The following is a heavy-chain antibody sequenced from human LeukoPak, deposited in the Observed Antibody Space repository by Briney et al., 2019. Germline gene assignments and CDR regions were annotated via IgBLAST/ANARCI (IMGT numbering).Heavy chain of an antibody. V-gene: IGHV3-48*04. Sequence: GGSLRLSCAASGITFSSYNMNWVRQAPGKGLEWVSYISSSSDKIYYAKSVKGRFTISRDNAKNSLYLQVNSLTAEDTAVYYCATDDYDSSVPIWGHGTMVTVSS. J-gene: IGHJ3*02. CDR2: ISSSSDKI. CDR1: GITFSSYN. CDR3: ATDDYDSSVPI. D-gene: IGHD3-22*01.